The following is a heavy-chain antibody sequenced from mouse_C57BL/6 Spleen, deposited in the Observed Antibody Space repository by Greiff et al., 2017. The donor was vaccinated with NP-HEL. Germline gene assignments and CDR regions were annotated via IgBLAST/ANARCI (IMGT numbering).Heavy chain of an antibody. CDR2: IYPGNSDT. V-gene: IGHV1-5*01. J-gene: IGHJ2*01. D-gene: IGHD1-1*01. CDR1: GYTFTSYW. Sequence: VQLQQSGTVLARPGASVKMSCKTSGYTFTSYWMHWVKQRPGQGLEWIGAIYPGNSDTSYNQKFKGKAKLTAVTSASTAYMELSSLTNEDSAVYYCTRGNPRITTVVATDYFDYWGQGTTLTVSS. CDR3: TRGNPRITTVVATDYFDY.